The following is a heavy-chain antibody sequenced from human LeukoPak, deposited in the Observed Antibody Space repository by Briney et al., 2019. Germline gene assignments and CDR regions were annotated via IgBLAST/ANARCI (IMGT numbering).Heavy chain of an antibody. D-gene: IGHD3-22*01. Sequence: GGSLRLSSAASGFTFSSYSMNWVRQAPGKGLEWVSSISSSSSYIYYADSVKGRFTISRDNAKNSLYLQMNSLRAEDTAVYYCARSNNYDSSGYDDYWGQGTLVTVSS. CDR2: ISSSSSYI. CDR3: ARSNNYDSSGYDDY. CDR1: GFTFSSYS. V-gene: IGHV3-21*01. J-gene: IGHJ4*02.